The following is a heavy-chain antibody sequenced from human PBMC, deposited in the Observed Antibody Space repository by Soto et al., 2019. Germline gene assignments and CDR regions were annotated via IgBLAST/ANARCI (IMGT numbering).Heavy chain of an antibody. V-gene: IGHV1-18*01. J-gene: IGHJ4*02. D-gene: IGHD6-13*01. CDR3: ASEAASGTLDY. CDR1: GYTFTSYG. Sequence: QVQLVQSGAEVKKPGASVKVSCKASGYTFTSYGISWVRQAPGQGLEWMGWISAYNVNTNYAQKLQGRVTMTTDTSASKAYMELRSPSSDDTAVYYSASEAASGTLDYWGQGTLVTVSS. CDR2: ISAYNVNT.